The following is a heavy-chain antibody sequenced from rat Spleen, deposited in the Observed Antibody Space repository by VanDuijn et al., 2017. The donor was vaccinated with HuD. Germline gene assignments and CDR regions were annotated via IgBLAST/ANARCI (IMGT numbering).Heavy chain of an antibody. J-gene: IGHJ2*01. CDR2: ISSGGGGT. CDR1: GFTFSDYY. D-gene: IGHD1-9*01. V-gene: IGHV5-25*01. Sequence: EVQLVESDGGLVQPGRSLKLSCAASGFTFSDYYMAWVRQAPTKGLEWVAYISSGGGGTYYPDSVKGRFTISRDNAKSTLYLQMDSLRSEDTASYYCVRHGYTRYYFDYWGQGVMVTVSS. CDR3: VRHGYTRYYFDY.